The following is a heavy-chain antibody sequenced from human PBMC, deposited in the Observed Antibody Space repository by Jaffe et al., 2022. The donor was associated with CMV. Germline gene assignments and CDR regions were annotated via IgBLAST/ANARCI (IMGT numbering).Heavy chain of an antibody. CDR2: ISSSGSTI. D-gene: IGHD3-3*01. V-gene: IGHV3-48*03. J-gene: IGHJ6*03. Sequence: EVQLVESGGGLVQPGGSLRLSCAASGFTFSSYEMNWVRQAPGKGLEWVSYISSSGSTIYYADSVKGRFTISRDNAKNSLYLQMNSLRAEDTAVYYCARVAYYDFWSGYYTSHYMDVWGKGTTVTVSS. CDR1: GFTFSSYE. CDR3: ARVAYYDFWSGYYTSHYMDV.